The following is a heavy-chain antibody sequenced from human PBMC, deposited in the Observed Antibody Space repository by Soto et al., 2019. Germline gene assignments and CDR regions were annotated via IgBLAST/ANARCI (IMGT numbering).Heavy chain of an antibody. Sequence: QVQLVQSGAEVKKPGASVKVSCKASGYTFTSYGINWVRQAPGQGLEWMGWISAYNGNTNYEQKLQGRVTMTTDTSTNPAYMELRRLKSDDTAVDYCAKETGMTFEGALFDNWGPGTLVTVSS. CDR1: GYTFTSYG. J-gene: IGHJ4*02. CDR2: ISAYNGNT. D-gene: IGHD1-1*01. CDR3: AKETGMTFEGALFDN. V-gene: IGHV1-18*01.